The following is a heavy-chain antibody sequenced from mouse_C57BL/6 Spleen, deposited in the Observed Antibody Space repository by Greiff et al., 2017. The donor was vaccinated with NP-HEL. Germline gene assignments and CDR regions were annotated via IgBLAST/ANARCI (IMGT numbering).Heavy chain of an antibody. CDR1: GFTFSDYG. D-gene: IGHD2-5*01. CDR3: ARHYSNYHYAMDY. CDR2: ISSGSSTI. J-gene: IGHJ4*01. V-gene: IGHV5-17*01. Sequence: EVQGVESGGGLVKPGGSLKLSCAASGFTFSDYGMHWVRQAPEKGLEWVAYISSGSSTIYYADTVKGRFTISRDNAKNTLFLQMTSLRSEDTAMYYCARHYSNYHYAMDYWGQGTSVTVSS.